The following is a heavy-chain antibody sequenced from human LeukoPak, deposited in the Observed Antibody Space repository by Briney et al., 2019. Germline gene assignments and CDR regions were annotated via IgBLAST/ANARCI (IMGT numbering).Heavy chain of an antibody. CDR2: VYSGGST. D-gene: IGHD4-17*01. CDR1: GFTVSSNY. Sequence: GGSLRLSCAASGFTVSSNYMSWVRQAPGKGLEWVSVVYSGGSTYYADSVKGRFTISRDNSKNTLYLQMNSLRAEDTAVYYCARADDYGKNYGMDVWGKGTTVTVSS. CDR3: ARADDYGKNYGMDV. V-gene: IGHV3-53*01. J-gene: IGHJ6*04.